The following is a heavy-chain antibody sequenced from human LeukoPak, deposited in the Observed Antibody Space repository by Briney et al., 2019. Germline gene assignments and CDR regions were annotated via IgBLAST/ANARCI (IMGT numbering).Heavy chain of an antibody. CDR2: ISGSGGST. D-gene: IGHD5-12*01. Sequence: GGSLRLSCAASGFTFRNYAMSWVRQAPGKGLEWVSAISGSGGSTYYADSVKGHFTVSRDNSKNTLYLQMNSLRAEDTAVYYCGRAFDGYDSGYFDYWGQGTLVTVSS. J-gene: IGHJ4*02. CDR1: GFTFRNYA. CDR3: GRAFDGYDSGYFDY. V-gene: IGHV3-23*01.